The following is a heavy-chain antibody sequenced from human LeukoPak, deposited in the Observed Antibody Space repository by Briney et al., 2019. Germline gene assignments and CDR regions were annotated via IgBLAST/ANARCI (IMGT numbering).Heavy chain of an antibody. CDR1: GGSISSYY. CDR2: IYYSGST. Sequence: SETLSLTCTVSGGSISSYYWSWIRQPPGKGLEWIGYIYYSGSTNYNPSLKSRVTISVGTSKNQFSLKLSSVTAADTAVYYCARSRYDSSGYYFAFDYWGQGTLVTVSS. J-gene: IGHJ4*02. V-gene: IGHV4-59*08. CDR3: ARSRYDSSGYYFAFDY. D-gene: IGHD3-22*01.